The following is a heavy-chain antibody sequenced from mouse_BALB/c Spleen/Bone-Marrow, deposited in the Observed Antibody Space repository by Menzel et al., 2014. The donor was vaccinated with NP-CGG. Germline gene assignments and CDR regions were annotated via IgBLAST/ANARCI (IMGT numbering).Heavy chain of an antibody. J-gene: IGHJ4*01. CDR3: ARGSYYEGAMDY. CDR1: GFSLTSYG. CDR2: IWAGGST. Sequence: VQRVESGPGLVAPSQSLSITCTVSGFSLTSYGVHWVRQPPGKVLEWLGVIWAGGSTNYNSALMSRLGISKDNSKSQVFLKMNSLQTDDTAMYYCARGSYYEGAMDYWGQGTSVTVSS. D-gene: IGHD1-1*01. V-gene: IGHV2-9*02.